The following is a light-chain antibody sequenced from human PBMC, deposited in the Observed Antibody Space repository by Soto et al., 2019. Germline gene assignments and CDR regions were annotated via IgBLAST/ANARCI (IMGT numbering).Light chain of an antibody. CDR3: MQALQTYT. CDR2: LGS. J-gene: IGKJ2*01. V-gene: IGKV2-28*01. Sequence: IVMTQSPLSLPVTPGEPASISCRSSQSLLHSNGYNYLDWYLQKPGQSPQLLIYLGSNRASGVPDRFSGSGSGTDFTLKISRVGAEDVGFYYCMQALQTYTFGQGTKLEIK. CDR1: QSLLHSNGYNY.